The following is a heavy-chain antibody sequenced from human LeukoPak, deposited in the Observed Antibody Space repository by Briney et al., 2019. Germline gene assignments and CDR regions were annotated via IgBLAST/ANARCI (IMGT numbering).Heavy chain of an antibody. CDR2: ISNDGTNE. CDR3: ARAQISIISSGQYLDV. J-gene: IGHJ3*01. V-gene: IGHV3-30-3*01. D-gene: IGHD3-9*01. CDR1: GFTFSSYA. Sequence: GGSLRLSCAASGFTFSSYAMSWVRQAPGKGLEWVAVISNDGTNEYDADFVKGRFSMSRDNSKNTAFLDMNNLRTEDTAVYYCARAQISIISSGQYLDVWGQGTLVTVSS.